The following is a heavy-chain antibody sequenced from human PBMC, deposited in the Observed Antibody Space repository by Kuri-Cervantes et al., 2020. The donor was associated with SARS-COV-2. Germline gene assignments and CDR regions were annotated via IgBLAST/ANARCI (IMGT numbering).Heavy chain of an antibody. Sequence: GSLRLSCTVSGGSISSSSYYWGWIRQPPGKGLEWIGSIYYSGSTYYNPSLKSRVTISVGTSKNQFSLKLSSVTAADTAVYYCTTVGYYDFWSGFDYWGQGTLVTVSS. D-gene: IGHD3-3*01. CDR3: TTVGYYDFWSGFDY. V-gene: IGHV4-39*01. CDR1: GGSISSSSYY. J-gene: IGHJ4*02. CDR2: IYYSGST.